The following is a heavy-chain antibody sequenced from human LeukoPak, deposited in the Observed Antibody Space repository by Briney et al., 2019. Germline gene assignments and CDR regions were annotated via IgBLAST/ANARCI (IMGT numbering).Heavy chain of an antibody. Sequence: ASVKVSCKASGYTFTSYDINWVLQATGQGLEWMGWMNPNSGNTGYAQKFQGRVTMTRNTSISTAYMELSSLRSEDTAVYYCARARYYYDSSGYPDYWGQGTLVTVSS. V-gene: IGHV1-8*01. J-gene: IGHJ4*02. CDR2: MNPNSGNT. CDR1: GYTFTSYD. CDR3: ARARYYYDSSGYPDY. D-gene: IGHD3-22*01.